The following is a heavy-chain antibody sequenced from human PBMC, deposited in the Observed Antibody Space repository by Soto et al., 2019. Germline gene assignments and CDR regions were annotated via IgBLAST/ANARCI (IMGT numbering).Heavy chain of an antibody. D-gene: IGHD5-12*01. CDR2: IKSKTDGGTT. CDR3: TDCLYGATICY. J-gene: IGHJ4*02. CDR1: GFTFSNAW. Sequence: EVQLVESGGGLVKPGGSLRLSCAASGFTFSNAWMSWVRQAPGKGLEWVGSIKSKTDGGTTDYAAAVKGRVTISRDDSKITLYPQINSQKTDVTAVYYCTDCLYGATICYWGEGTLVTVSS. V-gene: IGHV3-15*01.